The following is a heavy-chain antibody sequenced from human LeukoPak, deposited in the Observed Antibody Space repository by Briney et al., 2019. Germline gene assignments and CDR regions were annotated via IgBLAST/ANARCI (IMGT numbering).Heavy chain of an antibody. CDR1: GFTFSSYW. Sequence: GGSLRLSCAASGFTFSSYWMTWVRQTTGKGLEWLATIKSDGSEIYYLDSVKGRFTISRDNAKNSLYLQMNSLRADDSAVYYCARYCTFRTCSATQFDAWGQGTLVTVSS. CDR3: ARYCTFRTCSATQFDA. CDR2: IKSDGSEI. D-gene: IGHD2-8*01. J-gene: IGHJ5*02. V-gene: IGHV3-7*01.